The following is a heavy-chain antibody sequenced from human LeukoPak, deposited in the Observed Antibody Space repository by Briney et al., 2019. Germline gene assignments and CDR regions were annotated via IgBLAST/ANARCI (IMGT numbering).Heavy chain of an antibody. J-gene: IGHJ4*02. V-gene: IGHV3-7*01. CDR2: INRDGSEK. Sequence: GGSLRLSCAASGFIFSRMSWVRQAPGKGREWVAKINRDGSEKYYVDSVKGRFTISRENTENSLSLQMNSLRAEDTAVYYCAGSDSIGSVDYWGQGTLITVSS. CDR1: GFIFSR. D-gene: IGHD3-10*01. CDR3: AGSDSIGSVDY.